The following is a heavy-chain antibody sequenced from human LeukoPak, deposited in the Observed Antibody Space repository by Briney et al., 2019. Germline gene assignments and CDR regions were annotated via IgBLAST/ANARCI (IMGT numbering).Heavy chain of an antibody. V-gene: IGHV4-59*01. J-gene: IGHJ3*02. D-gene: IGHD6-19*01. CDR3: ARDRSSGSMVDAFDI. Sequence: SETLSLTCTVSGGSISGYYWSWIRQPPGKGLEWIGCTNYNPSLKSRVTISVDMSKNQFSLKLSSVTAADTAIYYCARDRSSGSMVDAFDIWGQGTTVTVSS. CDR2: T. CDR1: GGSISGYY.